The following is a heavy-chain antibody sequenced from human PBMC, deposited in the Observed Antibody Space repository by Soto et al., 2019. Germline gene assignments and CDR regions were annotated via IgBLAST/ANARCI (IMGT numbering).Heavy chain of an antibody. D-gene: IGHD3-22*01. CDR1: GGSISSGGYY. J-gene: IGHJ3*02. CDR2: IYYSGST. V-gene: IGHV4-31*03. CDR3: ARVRAYYYDSSGYHAPDAFDI. Sequence: PSETLSLTCTVSGGSISSGGYYWSWIRQQPGKGLEWIGYIYYSGSTYYNPSLKSRVTISVDTSKNQFSLKLSSVTAADTAVYYCARVRAYYYDSSGYHAPDAFDIWGQGTMVTVSS.